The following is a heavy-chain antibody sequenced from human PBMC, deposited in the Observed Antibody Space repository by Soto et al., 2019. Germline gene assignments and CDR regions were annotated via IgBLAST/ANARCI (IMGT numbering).Heavy chain of an antibody. CDR1: EFTFSSFA. CDR3: AKGHCSGSACRYSDY. J-gene: IGHJ4*02. D-gene: IGHD2-15*01. CDR2: ISGNGGAT. Sequence: EVQLLESGGGLVQPGGSLRLSCVASEFTFSSFAMSWVRQGPGKGLEWVSIISGNGGATFYADSVRGRFTISRDKSKNTLYLQMNSLRAEDTAVYYCAKGHCSGSACRYSDYWGQGTLVTVSS. V-gene: IGHV3-23*01.